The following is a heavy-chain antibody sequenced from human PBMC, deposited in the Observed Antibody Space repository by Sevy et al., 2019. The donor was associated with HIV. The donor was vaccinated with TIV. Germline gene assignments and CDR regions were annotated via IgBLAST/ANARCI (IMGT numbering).Heavy chain of an antibody. Sequence: GGSLRLSCAASEFTFSSYWMSWVRQAPGKGLEWVANIKQDGSEKYYVDSVKGRFTISRDNAKNSLYLQMNSLRAEDTAVYYCARDRSSVEMATIGGWFDPWGQGTLVTVSS. J-gene: IGHJ5*02. V-gene: IGHV3-7*01. D-gene: IGHD5-12*01. CDR2: IKQDGSEK. CDR3: ARDRSSVEMATIGGWFDP. CDR1: EFTFSSYW.